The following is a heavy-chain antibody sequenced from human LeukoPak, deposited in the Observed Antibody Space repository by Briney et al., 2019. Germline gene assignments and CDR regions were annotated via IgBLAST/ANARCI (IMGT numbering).Heavy chain of an antibody. Sequence: PGGSLRLSCAASGFTFSSYSMNWVRQAPGKGLEWVSSISSSSSYIYYADSVKGRFTISRDNAKNSLYLQMNSLRAEDTAVYYCARGRICSSTSCHPQYDAFDIWGQGTMVTVSS. D-gene: IGHD2-2*01. V-gene: IGHV3-21*01. CDR1: GFTFSSYS. CDR2: ISSSSSYI. J-gene: IGHJ3*02. CDR3: ARGRICSSTSCHPQYDAFDI.